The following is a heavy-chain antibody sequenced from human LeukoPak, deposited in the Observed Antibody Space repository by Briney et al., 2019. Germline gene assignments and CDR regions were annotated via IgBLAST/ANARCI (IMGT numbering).Heavy chain of an antibody. J-gene: IGHJ5*02. Sequence: GASVKVSCKASGYTFTGYYMLWVRQAPGQGLEWMGWINPNSGGTNYAQKFQGRVTMTRDTFISTAYMELSRLRSDDTAVYYCAREKVYSSSRNWFDPWGQGTLVTVSS. CDR2: INPNSGGT. V-gene: IGHV1-2*02. CDR1: GYTFTGYY. CDR3: AREKVYSSSRNWFDP. D-gene: IGHD6-13*01.